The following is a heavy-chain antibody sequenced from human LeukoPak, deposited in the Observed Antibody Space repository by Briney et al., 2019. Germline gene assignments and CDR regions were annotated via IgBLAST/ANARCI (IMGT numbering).Heavy chain of an antibody. CDR1: GFIFRTYW. CDR3: ARPAYTAAYDL. D-gene: IGHD3-16*01. Sequence: GSLRLSCAASGFIFRTYWMMWARHAPGKGLEWVANMKGDGSEIHYVDSVKGRFTISRDNAKNSLFLQMNNPRPEDTAVYFCARPAYTAAYDLWGQGTMVTVSS. J-gene: IGHJ3*01. V-gene: IGHV3-7*01. CDR2: MKGDGSEI.